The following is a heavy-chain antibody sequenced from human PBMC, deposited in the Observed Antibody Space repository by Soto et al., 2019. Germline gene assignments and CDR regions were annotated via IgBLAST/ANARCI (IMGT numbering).Heavy chain of an antibody. J-gene: IGHJ4*02. CDR1: GFPFSSYS. CDR2: ISGSGGST. D-gene: IGHD6-13*01. V-gene: IGHV3-23*01. CDR3: AKDLGSWYALYYFDY. Sequence: GGSLSLSCAASGFPFSSYSMSWVRQAPGKGLEWVSAISGSGGSTYYADSVKGRFTISRDNSKNTLYLQMNSLRAEDTAVYYCAKDLGSWYALYYFDYWGQGTLVTVSS.